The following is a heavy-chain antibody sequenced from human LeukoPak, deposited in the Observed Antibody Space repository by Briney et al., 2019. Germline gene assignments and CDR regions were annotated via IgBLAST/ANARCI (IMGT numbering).Heavy chain of an antibody. CDR2: INPKSGGT. Sequence: ASVKVSCKTSGYSFTSFYVHWVRQAPGQGLEWMGWINPKSGGTYFALKFQDRVTLATDTSKSTAYMDLANLRSDDTAVYFCARPQYSFGSGSTRPLFDFWGQGTLVTVSS. CDR1: GYSFTSFY. D-gene: IGHD3-10*01. CDR3: ARPQYSFGSGSTRPLFDF. J-gene: IGHJ4*02. V-gene: IGHV1-2*02.